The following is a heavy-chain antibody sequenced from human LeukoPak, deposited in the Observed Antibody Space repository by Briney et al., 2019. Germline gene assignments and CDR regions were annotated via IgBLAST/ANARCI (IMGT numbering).Heavy chain of an antibody. CDR3: ASHDSSGFNY. J-gene: IGHJ4*02. V-gene: IGHV4-39*01. Sequence: SETLSLTCTVSGGSISSSSYYWAWIRQPPGKGLEWMGNIYYSGSTYYNPSLKRRVTISVDTSKNQFSLKLSSVAAADTAVYYCASHDSSGFNYWGQGTLVTVSS. D-gene: IGHD3-22*01. CDR1: GGSISSSSYY. CDR2: IYYSGST.